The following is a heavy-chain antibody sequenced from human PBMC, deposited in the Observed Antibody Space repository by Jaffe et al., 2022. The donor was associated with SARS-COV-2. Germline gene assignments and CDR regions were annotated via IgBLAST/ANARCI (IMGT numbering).Heavy chain of an antibody. CDR1: GFTFSRYT. D-gene: IGHD3-3*01. J-gene: IGHJ6*02. CDR2: ISGHGQST. V-gene: IGHV3-23*01. CDR3: AKGDFLERYYGMDV. Sequence: EVQLLESGGGLKKPGGSLRLSCAASGFTFSRYTMTWVRQAPGKGLEWVSTISGHGQSTYYADSVQGRFTISRDNSKNTVSLQVDSLRVEDTAVYFCAKGDFLERYYGMDVWGQGTTVTVSS.